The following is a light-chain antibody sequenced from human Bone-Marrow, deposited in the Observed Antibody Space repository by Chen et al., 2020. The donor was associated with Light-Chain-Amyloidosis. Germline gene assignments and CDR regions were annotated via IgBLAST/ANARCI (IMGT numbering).Light chain of an antibody. CDR1: DLPTKY. CDR2: RDT. J-gene: IGLJ2*01. CDR3: QSADSSGTYEVI. Sequence: SYELTQPPSVSVSPGQTARITCSGDDLPTKYAYWYQQKPGQAPVQVIHRDTERPSGISERFSGSSSGTTATFTISGVQAEDEADYHCQSADSSGTYEVIFGGGTKLTV. V-gene: IGLV3-25*03.